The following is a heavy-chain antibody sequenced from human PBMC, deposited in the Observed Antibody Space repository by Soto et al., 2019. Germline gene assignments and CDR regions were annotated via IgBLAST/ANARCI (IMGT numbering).Heavy chain of an antibody. CDR3: ARVWGLDYIDS. CDR1: GASISSSY. J-gene: IGHJ4*02. Sequence: SETLSLTCTVSGASISSSYWSWIRRPPGKGLEWIGYIYHSGSTKYNPSLKSRVTISVDTSKNQFSVKLSSVTAADTAVDYYARVWGLDYIDSWGQGTPVTVSS. CDR2: IYHSGST. D-gene: IGHD7-27*01. V-gene: IGHV4-59*01.